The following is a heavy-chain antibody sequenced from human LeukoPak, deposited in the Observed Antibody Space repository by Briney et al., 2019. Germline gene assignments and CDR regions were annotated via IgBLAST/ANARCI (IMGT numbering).Heavy chain of an antibody. D-gene: IGHD5-18*01. CDR1: GGSISSSSYY. Sequence: SETLSLTCTVSGGSISSSSYYWGWIRQPPGKGLEWIGSTYYSGSTYYNPSLKSRVTISVDTSKNQFSLKLSSVTAADTAVYYCARLQLWLLIDYWGQGTLVTVSS. CDR2: TYYSGST. J-gene: IGHJ4*02. CDR3: ARLQLWLLIDY. V-gene: IGHV4-39*01.